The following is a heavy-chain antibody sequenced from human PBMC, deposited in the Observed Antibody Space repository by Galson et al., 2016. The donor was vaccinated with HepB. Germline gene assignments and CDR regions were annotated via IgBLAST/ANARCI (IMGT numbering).Heavy chain of an antibody. D-gene: IGHD2-15*01. CDR3: ARRPLEDYCRDGTCYTSFDP. J-gene: IGHJ5*02. CDR1: DDSLNSGGYY. CDR2: VYYSGTT. Sequence: SETLSLTCNVSDDSLNSGGYYWGWIRQPPGKGLEWIGTVYYSGTTYYQPSLKSRVTVSVDTSKNQFSLKLSSVTAADMAVYYCARRPLEDYCRDGTCYTSFDPWGQGTLVTVSS. V-gene: IGHV4-39*01.